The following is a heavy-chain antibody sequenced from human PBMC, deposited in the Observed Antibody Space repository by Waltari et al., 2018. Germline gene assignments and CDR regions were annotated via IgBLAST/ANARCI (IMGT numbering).Heavy chain of an antibody. CDR3: ARWNSGSYSGVGDY. CDR2: ISAYNDNT. Sequence: QVQLVQSGAEVKKPGASVKVSCKASGYTFTTYGIPGGRQAPGQGIEWMGWISAYNDNTNYAQRFQGRVTVTADTSTSTAYMELRSLRSDDTAVYYCARWNSGSYSGVGDYWGQGTLVTVSS. V-gene: IGHV1-18*04. J-gene: IGHJ4*02. D-gene: IGHD1-26*01. CDR1: GYTFTTYG.